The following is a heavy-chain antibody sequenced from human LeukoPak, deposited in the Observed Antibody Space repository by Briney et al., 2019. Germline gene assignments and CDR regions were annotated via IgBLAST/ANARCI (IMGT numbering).Heavy chain of an antibody. D-gene: IGHD2-2*01. CDR2: IFYSGST. CDR1: SGSISTSNYY. Sequence: SETLSLTCTVSSGSISTSNYYWGWVRQPPGKALEWIGNIFYSGSTYYSPSLKSRVTISVDTSKNQFSLKLSSVTAADTAVYYCARRGVVVPAATDFDYWGQGTLVTVSS. V-gene: IGHV4-39*07. J-gene: IGHJ4*02. CDR3: ARRGVVVPAATDFDY.